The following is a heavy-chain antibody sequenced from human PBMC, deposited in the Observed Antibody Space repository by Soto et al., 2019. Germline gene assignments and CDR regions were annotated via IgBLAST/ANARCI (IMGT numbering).Heavy chain of an antibody. CDR3: ARSSGGNFGIIIEGTNWFAP. D-gene: IGHD1-26*01. CDR1: GDCFTSYY. J-gene: IGHJ5*02. CDR2: INPHGGST. V-gene: IGHV1-46*01. Sequence: ASVKGSDKGLGDCFTSYYINWVRQAPGQGLEWMGVINPHGGSTAYAQKFKGRVTLTRDTSASTVYMEVSSLTSEDTAMYYCARSSGGNFGIIIEGTNWFAPWGQGTLVTV.